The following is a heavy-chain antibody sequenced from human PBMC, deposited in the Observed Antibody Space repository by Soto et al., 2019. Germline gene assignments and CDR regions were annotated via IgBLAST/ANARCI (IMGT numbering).Heavy chain of an antibody. V-gene: IGHV4-59*01. D-gene: IGHD2-15*01. CDR1: GGSISSYY. CDR2: IYYSGST. J-gene: IGHJ6*02. Sequence: KTSETLSLTCTVSGGSISSYYWSWIRQPPGKGLEWIGYIYYSGSTNYNPSLKSRVTISVDTSKNQFSLKLSSVTAADTAVYYCARGLPPPYYYGMDVWGQGTTVTVSS. CDR3: ARGLPPPYYYGMDV.